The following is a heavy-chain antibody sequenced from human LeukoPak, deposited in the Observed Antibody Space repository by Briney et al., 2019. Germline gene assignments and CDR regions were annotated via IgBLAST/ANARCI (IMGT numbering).Heavy chain of an antibody. J-gene: IGHJ4*02. CDR1: GFTFSSYA. V-gene: IGHV3-23*01. Sequence: GGSLRLSCAASGFTFSSYAMSWVRQAPGKGLEWVSAISGSGGSTYYADSVKGRFTISRDNSKNTLYLQMNSLRAEDTAVYYCAKDPNSYGWVYGGRDNDDYWGQGTLVTVSS. D-gene: IGHD5-18*01. CDR2: ISGSGGST. CDR3: AKDPNSYGWVYGGRDNDDY.